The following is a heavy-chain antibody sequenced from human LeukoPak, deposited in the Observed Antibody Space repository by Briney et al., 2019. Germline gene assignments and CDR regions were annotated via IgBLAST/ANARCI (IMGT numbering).Heavy chain of an antibody. CDR3: ARLSGLLWFGEPTNFDY. CDR2: IYYSGST. V-gene: IGHV4-39*01. J-gene: IGHJ4*02. Sequence: SETLSLTCNVSGVSISSSSYYWGWIRQPPGKGLEWIGSIYYSGSTYYNPSLKSRVTISVDTSKNQFSLKLSSVTAADTAVYYCARLSGLLWFGEPTNFDYRGQGTLVTVSS. CDR1: GVSISSSSYY. D-gene: IGHD3-10*01.